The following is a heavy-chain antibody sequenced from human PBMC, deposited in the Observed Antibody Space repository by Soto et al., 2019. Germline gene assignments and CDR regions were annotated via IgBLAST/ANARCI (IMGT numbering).Heavy chain of an antibody. CDR2: MNPNSGNT. CDR3: ARDDQMYYDFWSGYYTRVWNWFDP. Sequence: ASVKVSCKASGYTFTSYDINWVRQATGQGLEWMGWMNPNSGNTGYAQKFQGRVTMTRNTSISTAYMELSSLRSEDTAVYYCARDDQMYYDFWSGYYTRVWNWFDPWGQGTLVNVSS. D-gene: IGHD3-3*01. V-gene: IGHV1-8*01. CDR1: GYTFTSYD. J-gene: IGHJ5*02.